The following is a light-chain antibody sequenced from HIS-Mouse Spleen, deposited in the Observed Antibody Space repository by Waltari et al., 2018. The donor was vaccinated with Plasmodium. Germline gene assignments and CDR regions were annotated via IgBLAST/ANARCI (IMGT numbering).Light chain of an antibody. CDR1: SSNIGSNY. J-gene: IGLJ3*02. V-gene: IGLV1-47*01. CDR3: AAWDDSLSGRV. CDR2: RNN. Sequence: QSVLTQPPSASGTPGQRVTISCSGSSSNIGSNYVYWYQQLPATAPKLLIYRNNQRHSGVPDRFSGSKSGTSASLAISGLRSEDEADYYWAAWDDSLSGRVFGGGTKLTVL.